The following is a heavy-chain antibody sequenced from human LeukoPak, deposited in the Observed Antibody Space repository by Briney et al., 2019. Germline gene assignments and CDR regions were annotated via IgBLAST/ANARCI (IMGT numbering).Heavy chain of an antibody. D-gene: IGHD5-24*01. CDR3: AGPPRDGYTQPQITYYNYMDV. V-gene: IGHV4-39*07. Sequence: SQTLSLTCTVSGGSISSSNYYWGWIRQPPGKGLEWIGRINYSGSTYYNPSLKSRVTISVDTSKNQFSRNLSPVPAAAPACYSGAGPPRDGYTQPQITYYNYMDVGGKGTTVTVSS. CDR2: INYSGST. CDR1: GGSISSSNYY. J-gene: IGHJ6*03.